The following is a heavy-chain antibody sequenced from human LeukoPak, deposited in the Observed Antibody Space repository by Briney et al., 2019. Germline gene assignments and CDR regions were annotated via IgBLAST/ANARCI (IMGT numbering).Heavy chain of an antibody. CDR3: ARDLEDYYYDSSGSMTLDY. V-gene: IGHV6-1*01. D-gene: IGHD3-22*01. Sequence: SQTLSLTCAISGDSVSSNSAAWNWIRQSPSRGLEWLGRTYYRSKWYNDYAVSVKSRITINPDASKDQFSLQLNSVTPEDTAVYYCARDLEDYYYDSSGSMTLDYWGQGTLVTVSS. J-gene: IGHJ4*02. CDR2: TYYRSKWYN. CDR1: GDSVSSNSAA.